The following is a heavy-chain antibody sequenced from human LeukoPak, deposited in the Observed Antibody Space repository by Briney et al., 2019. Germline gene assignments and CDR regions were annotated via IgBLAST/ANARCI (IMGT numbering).Heavy chain of an antibody. J-gene: IGHJ4*02. V-gene: IGHV4-34*01. Sequence: SETLSLTRAVYGGSFSSYYWSWIRQPPGKGLEWIGEINHSGSTNYNPSLKSRVTISVDTSKNQFSLKLSSVTAADTAVYYCARGLSPRINMVRGVRPPFRGVFDYWGQGTLVTVSS. CDR2: INHSGST. CDR3: ARGLSPRINMVRGVRPPFRGVFDY. D-gene: IGHD3-10*01. CDR1: GGSFSSYY.